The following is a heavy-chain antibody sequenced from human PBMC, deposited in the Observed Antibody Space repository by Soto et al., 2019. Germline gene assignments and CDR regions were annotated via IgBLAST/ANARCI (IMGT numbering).Heavy chain of an antibody. Sequence: GGSLRLSCAASGFTFSSYAMHWVRQAPGKGLEWVAVISYDGSNKYYADSVKGRFTISRDNSKNTLYLQMNSLRAEDTAVYYCARDVSEMATTQSNTLYYYYYYGMDVCDQGTRVTVYS. J-gene: IGHJ6*02. CDR3: ARDVSEMATTQSNTLYYYYYYGMDV. V-gene: IGHV3-30-3*01. CDR2: ISYDGSNK. D-gene: IGHD5-12*01. CDR1: GFTFSSYA.